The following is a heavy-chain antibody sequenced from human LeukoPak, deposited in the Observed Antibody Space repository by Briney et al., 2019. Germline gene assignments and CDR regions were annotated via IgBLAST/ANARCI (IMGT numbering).Heavy chain of an antibody. V-gene: IGHV3-30*03. Sequence: PGGSLRLSCAASGFPFSGYAMNWVRQAPGKGLEWVTLISHNGSGQKYADSVKGRFTISRDNSKNTLYLQMDSLRSEDTAVYYCARDFFPIVDSSWYEIGYWGQGTLVTVSS. CDR3: ARDFFPIVDSSWYEIGY. J-gene: IGHJ4*02. CDR2: ISHNGSGQ. CDR1: GFPFSGYA. D-gene: IGHD6-13*01.